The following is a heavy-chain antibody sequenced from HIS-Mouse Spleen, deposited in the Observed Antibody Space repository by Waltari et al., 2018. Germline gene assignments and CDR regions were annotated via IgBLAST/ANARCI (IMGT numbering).Heavy chain of an antibody. D-gene: IGHD6-13*01. CDR1: GGSISSSSYY. CDR3: AREIPYSSSWYDWYFDL. CDR2: FYYSGSP. J-gene: IGHJ2*01. V-gene: IGHV4-39*07. Sequence: QLQLQESGPGLVKPSETLSLTCTVSGGSISSSSYYWGWIRRPPGKGLEWIGSFYYSGSPYYNPSLKSRVPISVDTSKNQFSLKLSSVTAADTAVYYCAREIPYSSSWYDWYFDLWGRGTLVTVSS.